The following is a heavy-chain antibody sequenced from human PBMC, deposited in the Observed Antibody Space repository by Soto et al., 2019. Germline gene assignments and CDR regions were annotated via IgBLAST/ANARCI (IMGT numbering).Heavy chain of an antibody. CDR3: AREIRRDAAAPDAFDI. Sequence: ASVKGSFKASGYTLTSYAMHWVGPAPRQRLEWMGWINAGNGNTKYSPKFQGRVTITTDTSASTAYMELSSLRSEDTAVYYCAREIRRDAAAPDAFDIWGQGTMVTVSS. CDR1: GYTLTSYA. V-gene: IGHV1-3*01. CDR2: INAGNGNT. D-gene: IGHD6-13*01. J-gene: IGHJ3*02.